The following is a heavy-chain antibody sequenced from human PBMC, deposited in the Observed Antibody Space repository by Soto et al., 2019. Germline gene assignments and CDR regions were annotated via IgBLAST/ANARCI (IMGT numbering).Heavy chain of an antibody. J-gene: IGHJ4*02. CDR2: ISRYGDFT. CDR3: AKDRYLDHDSRGYLFDN. Sequence: EVQLLESGGDLIQPGGSLRLSCAASGFTFNIYAMAWVRQAPGKGLEWVSAISRYGDFTYYADSVEGRFTISRDNSKNTLYLQMNSLRAEDTAFSYCAKDRYLDHDSRGYLFDNWGQGTLVTVSS. D-gene: IGHD3-22*01. CDR1: GFTFNIYA. V-gene: IGHV3-23*01.